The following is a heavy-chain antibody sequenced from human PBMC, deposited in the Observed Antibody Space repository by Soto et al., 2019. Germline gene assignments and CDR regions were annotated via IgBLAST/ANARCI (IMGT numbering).Heavy chain of an antibody. Sequence: GGSLRLSCAASGFTFSRYGMHWVRQAPGKGLEWVAVMSYDGTDKSYTDSVKGRFTISRDNSKNTLYLQMDSLRVEDTAVYYCVKDYGGNSGDYYGMHVWGQGTTVTVSS. CDR3: VKDYGGNSGDYYGMHV. J-gene: IGHJ6*02. V-gene: IGHV3-30*18. CDR1: GFTFSRYG. D-gene: IGHD2-21*02. CDR2: MSYDGTDK.